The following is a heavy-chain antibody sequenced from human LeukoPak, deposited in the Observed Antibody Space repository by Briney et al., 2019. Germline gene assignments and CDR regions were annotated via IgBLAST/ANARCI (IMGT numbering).Heavy chain of an antibody. CDR3: ARLLSLGFDY. Sequence: SEALSLTCTVSGGSISSYYWSWIRQPPGKGLEWIGYISYTGSTNYNPSLKSRVTISVDTSKNQFSLKLSSVTAADTAVYYCARLLSLGFDYWGQGTLVTVSS. CDR2: ISYTGST. CDR1: GGSISSYY. D-gene: IGHD2/OR15-2a*01. V-gene: IGHV4-59*01. J-gene: IGHJ4*02.